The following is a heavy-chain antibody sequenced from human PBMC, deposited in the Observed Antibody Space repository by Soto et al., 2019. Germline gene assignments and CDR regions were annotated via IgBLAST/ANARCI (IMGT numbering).Heavy chain of an antibody. CDR1: GTSTSSYW. Sequence: PGGSLRLSCAASGTSTSSYWMGWVRQAPGRGLEWVASIKKDGSEKYYMDSLKGRFTISRDNALNSLYLQMNSLRAEDTAVYFCVTGYHSDYWGQGTLVTVSS. CDR2: IKKDGSEK. CDR3: VTGYHSDY. V-gene: IGHV3-7*03. J-gene: IGHJ4*02. D-gene: IGHD5-18*01.